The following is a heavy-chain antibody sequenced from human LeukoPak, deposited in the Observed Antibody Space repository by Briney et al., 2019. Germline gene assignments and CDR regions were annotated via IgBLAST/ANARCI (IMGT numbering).Heavy chain of an antibody. CDR1: GGSISSSSYY. CDR3: ARLHPGISAFDI. Sequence: PSETLSLTCTVSGGSISSSSYYWGWIRQPPGKGLEWIGSTYYSGSTNYNPSLKSRVTMSVDTSKNQFSLKLSSVTAADTAVYYCARLHPGISAFDIWGQGTMVTVSS. J-gene: IGHJ3*02. CDR2: TYYSGST. D-gene: IGHD3-3*02. V-gene: IGHV4-39*07.